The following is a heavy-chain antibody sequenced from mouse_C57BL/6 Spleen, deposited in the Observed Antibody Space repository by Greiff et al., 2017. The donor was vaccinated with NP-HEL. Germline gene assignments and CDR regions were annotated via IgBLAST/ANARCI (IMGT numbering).Heavy chain of an antibody. J-gene: IGHJ1*03. V-gene: IGHV1-69*01. CDR1: GYTFTSYW. CDR2: IDPSDSYT. CDR3: ARRPITTVVAPYWYFDV. Sequence: VQLQQPGAELVMPGASVKLSCKASGYTFTSYWMHWVKQRPGQGLEWIGEIDPSDSYTNYNPKFKGKSTLTVDKSSSTAYMQLSILTSEDSAVYYCARRPITTVVAPYWYFDVWGTGTTVTVSS. D-gene: IGHD1-1*01.